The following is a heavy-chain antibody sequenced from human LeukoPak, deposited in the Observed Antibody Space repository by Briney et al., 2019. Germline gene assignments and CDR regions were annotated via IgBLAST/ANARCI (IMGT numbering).Heavy chain of an antibody. CDR2: ICGSSRSI. CDR1: VFSFSTFG. CDR3: ARGGYSHDY. V-gene: IGHV3-21*06. J-gene: IGHJ4*02. Sequence: PGGSLRLSCAASVFSFSTFGMSWVRQAPGEGLERGSYICGSSRSIYYADSVKGRFTLSRDNAKNSLYLQMNSLTAEDTAVYDGARGGYSHDYGGQGTLVTVSS. D-gene: IGHD5-18*01.